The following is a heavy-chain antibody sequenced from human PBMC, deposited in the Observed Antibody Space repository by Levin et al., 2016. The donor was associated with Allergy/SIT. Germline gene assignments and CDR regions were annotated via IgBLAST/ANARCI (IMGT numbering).Heavy chain of an antibody. Sequence: WIRQPPGKGLEWVSAISGSGGSTYYADSVKGRFTISRDNSKNTLYLQMNSLRAEDTAVYYCAKRAEGRWLQWGIDYWGQGTLVTVSS. D-gene: IGHD5-24*01. V-gene: IGHV3-23*01. J-gene: IGHJ4*02. CDR2: ISGSGGST. CDR3: AKRAEGRWLQWGIDY.